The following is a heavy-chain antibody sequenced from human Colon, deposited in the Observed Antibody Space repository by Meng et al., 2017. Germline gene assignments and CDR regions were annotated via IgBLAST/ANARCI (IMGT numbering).Heavy chain of an antibody. CDR1: GFTFSDSY. V-gene: IGHV3-11*01. Sequence: QVQVGGSGGGLVDPGGPLTLSCAASGFTFSDSYMNWIRQAPGKGLEWVSYSHGNTVYYADSVKGRFTISRDNAKNSLYLQMNSLRAGDTAVYYCARGWLANWGQGTLVTVSS. CDR3: ARGWLAN. CDR2: SHGNTV. D-gene: IGHD6-19*01. J-gene: IGHJ4*02.